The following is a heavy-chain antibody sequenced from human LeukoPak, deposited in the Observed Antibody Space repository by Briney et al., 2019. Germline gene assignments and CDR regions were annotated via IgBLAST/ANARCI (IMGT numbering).Heavy chain of an antibody. J-gene: IGHJ4*02. CDR2: IRYDGSNK. CDR1: GFTFSSYG. V-gene: IGHV3-30*02. Sequence: GGSLRLSCAASGFTFSSYGMHWVRQAPGKGLEWVAFIRYDGSNKYYADSVKGRFTISRDNSKNTLYLQMNSLRAEDTAVYYCAKAGDPNTYYYDSSGQGCDYWGQGTLVTVSS. D-gene: IGHD3-22*01. CDR3: AKAGDPNTYYYDSSGQGCDY.